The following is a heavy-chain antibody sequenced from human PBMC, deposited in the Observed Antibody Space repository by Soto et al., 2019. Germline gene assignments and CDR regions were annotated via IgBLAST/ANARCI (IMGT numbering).Heavy chain of an antibody. D-gene: IGHD3-3*01. CDR2: INHSGST. CDR1: GGSFSGYY. V-gene: IGHV4-34*01. J-gene: IGHJ4*02. Sequence: SEPLYLTCAVYGGSFSGYYWSWIRQPPGKGLEWIGEINHSGSTNYNPSLKSRVTISVDTSKNQFSLRLSSVTAADSAVYYCARADTVGYYPHLGQGNLVTAAS. CDR3: ARADTVGYYPH.